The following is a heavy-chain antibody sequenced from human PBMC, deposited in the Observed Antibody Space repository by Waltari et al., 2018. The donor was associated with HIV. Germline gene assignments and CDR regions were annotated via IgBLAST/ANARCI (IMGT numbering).Heavy chain of an antibody. CDR1: GGSISSSTYY. V-gene: IGHV4-39*01. CDR3: TRLSIVVVTAIDF. CDR2: LYYSGST. Sequence: QLQLQESGPGLVKPSETLSLTCTVSGGSISSSTYYWGWVRQPPGKGLEWLGNLYYSGSTYYNPSLKIRVTISVDTSKNQFSLKLSSVTAADTAVYYCTRLSIVVVTAIDFWGQGTLVTVSS. D-gene: IGHD2-21*02. J-gene: IGHJ4*02.